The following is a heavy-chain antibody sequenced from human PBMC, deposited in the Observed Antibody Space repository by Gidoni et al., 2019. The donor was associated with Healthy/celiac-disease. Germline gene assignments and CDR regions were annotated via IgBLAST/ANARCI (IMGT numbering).Heavy chain of an antibody. CDR2: IKSKTDGWTT. CDR1: GFTFSNDW. J-gene: IGHJ6*02. V-gene: IGHV3-15*01. CDR3: TTTTLYYYYGMDV. Sequence: EVQLVESGGGLVKPGGSLRLSCSASGFTFSNDWMSWVRQAPGKGLEWFGRIKSKTDGWTTDYAAPVKGRFTISRDDSKNTLYLQMNSLKTEDTAVYYCTTTTLYYYYGMDVWGQGTTVTVSS. D-gene: IGHD1-1*01.